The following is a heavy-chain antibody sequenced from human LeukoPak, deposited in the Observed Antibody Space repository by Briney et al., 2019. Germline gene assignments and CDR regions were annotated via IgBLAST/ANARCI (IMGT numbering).Heavy chain of an antibody. CDR2: IYYSGST. CDR3: ARHRGGSVWYYFHY. D-gene: IGHD6-19*01. Sequence: SETLSLTCTVSGGSISSYYWSWIRQPPGKGLEWIGYIYYSGSTNYNPSLKSRVTISVDTSKNQFSLRLSSVTAADTAVYYCARHRGGSVWYYFHYWGQGTLVTVSS. J-gene: IGHJ4*02. V-gene: IGHV4-59*08. CDR1: GGSISSYY.